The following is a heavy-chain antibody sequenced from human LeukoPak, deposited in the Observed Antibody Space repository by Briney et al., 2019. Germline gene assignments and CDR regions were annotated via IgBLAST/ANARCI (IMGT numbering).Heavy chain of an antibody. Sequence: SETLSLTCTVSGGSISSGDYYWSWIRQPPGKGLEWIGYIYYSGSTYYNPSLKSRVTISVDTSKNQFSLKLSSVTAADTAVYYCARDQAVDSGSDYWGQGTLVTVSS. V-gene: IGHV4-30-4*01. D-gene: IGHD2-15*01. CDR3: ARDQAVDSGSDY. CDR2: IYYSGST. CDR1: GGSISSGDYY. J-gene: IGHJ4*02.